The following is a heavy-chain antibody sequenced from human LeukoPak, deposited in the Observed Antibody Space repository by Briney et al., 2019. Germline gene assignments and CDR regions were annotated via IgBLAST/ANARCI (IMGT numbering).Heavy chain of an antibody. D-gene: IGHD1-1*01. CDR3: ARHSPLWNY. J-gene: IGHJ4*02. V-gene: IGHV3-23*01. CDR2: ISGSGGST. CDR1: GFTFSSYA. Sequence: QPGGSLRLSCAASGFTFSSYAMSWVRQAPGKGLEWVSAISGSGGSTYYADSVKGRFTISRDNAKNSLYLQMNSLRAEDTALYYCARHSPLWNYWGQGTLVTVSS.